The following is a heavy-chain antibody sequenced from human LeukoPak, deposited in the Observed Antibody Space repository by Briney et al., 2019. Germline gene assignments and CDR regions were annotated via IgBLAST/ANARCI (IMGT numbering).Heavy chain of an antibody. V-gene: IGHV1-8*01. D-gene: IGHD2-2*02. CDR3: ARDHLPHCSSTSCYTHYYGMDV. CDR1: GYTFTSYD. J-gene: IGHJ6*02. Sequence: ASVKASCKASGYTFTSYDINWVRQATGQGLEWMGWMNPNSGNTGYAQKFQGRVTMTRNTSISTAYMELSSLRSEDTAVYYCARDHLPHCSSTSCYTHYYGMDVWGQGTTVTVSS. CDR2: MNPNSGNT.